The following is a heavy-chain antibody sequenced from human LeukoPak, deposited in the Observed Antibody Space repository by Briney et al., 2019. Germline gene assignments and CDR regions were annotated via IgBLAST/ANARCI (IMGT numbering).Heavy chain of an antibody. CDR2: IIPILGIA. CDR3: ARELNCSSTSCRDLYYFDY. CDR1: GGTFSSYA. D-gene: IGHD2-2*01. V-gene: IGHV1-69*10. Sequence: SVKVSCKASGGTFSSYAITWVRQAPGQGLEWMGGIIPILGIANYAQKFQGRVTITADKSTSTAYMELSSLRSEDTAVYYCARELNCSSTSCRDLYYFDYWGQGTLVTVSS. J-gene: IGHJ4*02.